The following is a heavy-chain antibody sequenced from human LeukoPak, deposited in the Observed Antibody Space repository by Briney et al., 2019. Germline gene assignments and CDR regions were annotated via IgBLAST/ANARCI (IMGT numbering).Heavy chain of an antibody. Sequence: SQTLSLTCTVSGASVSSGSYYSSWVRQPAGKGLDCIGHIYTSGSTNYNPSLKGRLTISLDPSKNQFSLKLSSVTAADTAVYYCARQTYGATDVWGKGTTVTVSS. CDR2: IYTSGST. CDR3: ARQTYGATDV. J-gene: IGHJ6*04. V-gene: IGHV4-61*09. D-gene: IGHD3-16*01. CDR1: GASVSSGSYY.